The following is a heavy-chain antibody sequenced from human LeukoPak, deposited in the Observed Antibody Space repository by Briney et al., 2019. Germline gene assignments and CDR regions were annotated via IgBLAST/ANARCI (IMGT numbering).Heavy chain of an antibody. CDR2: IYHSGST. D-gene: IGHD1-7*01. V-gene: IGHV4-38-2*02. CDR1: GYSISSGYY. Sequence: SETLSLTCTVSGYSISSGYYWGWIRQPPGKGLEWIGSIYHSGSTYYDPSLKSRVTISVDTSKNQFSLKLSSVTAADTAVYYCARVYNWNSSGLGAPRDWGRGTLVTVSS. J-gene: IGHJ4*02. CDR3: ARVYNWNSSGLGAPRD.